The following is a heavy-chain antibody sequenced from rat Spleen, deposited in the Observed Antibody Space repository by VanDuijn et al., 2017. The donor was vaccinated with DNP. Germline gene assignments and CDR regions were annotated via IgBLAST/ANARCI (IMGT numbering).Heavy chain of an antibody. CDR1: GFTFSNYD. J-gene: IGHJ2*01. CDR2: ISYDGSSN. CDR3: ARPDH. V-gene: IGHV5-29*01. Sequence: EVQLVESGGGLVQPGRSLKLSCAASGFTFSNYDMAWVRQAPTKGLEWVASISYDGSSNNYRDSVKGRFTVSRDNARRILYLQMDSLRSEDTATYYCARPDHWGQGVMVTVSS.